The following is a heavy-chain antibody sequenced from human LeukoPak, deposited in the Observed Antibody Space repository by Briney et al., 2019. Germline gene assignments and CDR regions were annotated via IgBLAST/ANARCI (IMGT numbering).Heavy chain of an antibody. Sequence: GESLKISCKGSGYSFTSYWIGWVRQMPGKGLEWMGIIYPGDSDTRYSPSFQGQVTISADKSISTAYLQWSSLKASDTAMYYCARPTYYYGSGNYSLVYFDYWGQGTLVTVSS. V-gene: IGHV5-51*01. J-gene: IGHJ4*02. CDR3: ARPTYYYGSGNYSLVYFDY. CDR1: GYSFTSYW. CDR2: IYPGDSDT. D-gene: IGHD3-10*01.